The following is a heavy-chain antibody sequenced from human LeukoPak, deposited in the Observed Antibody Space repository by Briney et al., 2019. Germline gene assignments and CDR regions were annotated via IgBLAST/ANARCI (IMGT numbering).Heavy chain of an antibody. CDR1: GYNFTTSW. CDR3: ATEAPVVRH. J-gene: IGHJ4*02. V-gene: IGHV5-10-1*01. Sequence: GESLRISCKGSGYNFTTSWINWVRQMPGKGLQWMGRVDPTDSYTNYSPSLRGHVTISADKSTTTAYLQWRSLKASDTAIYYSATEAPVVRHWGQGTLVTVSS. D-gene: IGHD6-6*01. CDR2: VDPTDSYT.